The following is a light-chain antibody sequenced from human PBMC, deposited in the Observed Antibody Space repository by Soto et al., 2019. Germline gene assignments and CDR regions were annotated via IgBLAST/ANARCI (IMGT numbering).Light chain of an antibody. CDR2: GAS. J-gene: IGKJ1*01. CDR1: QIVTSNY. V-gene: IGKV3-20*01. CDR3: QQYGSSPGT. Sequence: EIVLTQSPGTLSLSPGKRATLSCRASQIVTSNYLAWYQQKPGQAPRLLIFGASIRAAGLPDRFSGSGSGTDFTLTISRLEPEDFAVYYCQQYGSSPGTFGQRTKVDIK.